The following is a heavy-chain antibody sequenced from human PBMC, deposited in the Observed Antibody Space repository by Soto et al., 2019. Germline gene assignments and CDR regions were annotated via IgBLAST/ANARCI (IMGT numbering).Heavy chain of an antibody. Sequence: EVQVVDSGGGLVQPGGSLRLSCAASGFTFSDHYMDWVRQAPGKGLELVGRIKNKATSYTTEYAASVKGRFTIARDDSTNSLYLQMNSLQTEDTAFYYCGRVRLGVSTRVFDYWGQGTLVTVSS. D-gene: IGHD3-16*01. CDR3: GRVRLGVSTRVFDY. J-gene: IGHJ4*02. CDR1: GFTFSDHY. CDR2: IKNKATSYTT. V-gene: IGHV3-72*01.